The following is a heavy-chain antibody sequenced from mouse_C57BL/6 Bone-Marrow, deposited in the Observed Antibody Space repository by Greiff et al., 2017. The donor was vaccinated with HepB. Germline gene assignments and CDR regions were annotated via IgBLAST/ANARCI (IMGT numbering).Heavy chain of an antibody. CDR1: GYTFTSYW. V-gene: IGHV1-50*01. J-gene: IGHJ3*01. Sequence: LQQPGAELVKPGASVKLSCKASGYTFTSYWMQWVKQRPGQGLEWIGEIDPSDSYTNYNQKFKGKATLTVDTSSSTAYMQLSSLTSEDSAVYYCAREEYYDYSWFAYWGQGTLVTVSA. D-gene: IGHD2-4*01. CDR2: IDPSDSYT. CDR3: AREEYYDYSWFAY.